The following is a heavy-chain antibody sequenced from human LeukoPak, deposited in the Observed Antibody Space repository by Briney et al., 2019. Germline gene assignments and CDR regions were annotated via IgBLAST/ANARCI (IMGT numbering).Heavy chain of an antibody. Sequence: GESLKISCKGSGYSFTSYWIGWVRQMPGKGLEWMGTIYPGDSDTRYSPSFQGQVTISADKSISTAYLQWSSLKASDTAMYYCARHGHNWNRYNWFDPWGQGTLVTVSS. CDR1: GYSFTSYW. V-gene: IGHV5-51*01. D-gene: IGHD1-20*01. CDR3: ARHGHNWNRYNWFDP. CDR2: IYPGDSDT. J-gene: IGHJ5*02.